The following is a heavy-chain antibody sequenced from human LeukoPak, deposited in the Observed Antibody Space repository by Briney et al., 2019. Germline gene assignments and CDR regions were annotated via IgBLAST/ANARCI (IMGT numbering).Heavy chain of an antibody. V-gene: IGHV4-38-2*02. CDR3: ARERVSLWYFDL. CDR1: GYSISSGYY. CDR2: IYHSGST. Sequence: SETLSLTCTVSGYSISSGYYWGWIRQPPGKGLEWIGSIYHSGSTYYNPSLKSRVTISVDTSKYQFSLKLSSVTAADTAVYYCARERVSLWYFDLWGRGTLVTVSS. J-gene: IGHJ2*01.